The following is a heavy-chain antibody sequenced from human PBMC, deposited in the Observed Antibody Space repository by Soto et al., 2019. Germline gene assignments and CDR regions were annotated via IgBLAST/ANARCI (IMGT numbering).Heavy chain of an antibody. D-gene: IGHD1-1*01. CDR3: ARDVPSSRSWKGLGS. Sequence: QVQLVQSGAEVKKPGASVKVSCKASGYTFTSYGVSWVRQAPGQGLEWMGWISGYTGNANYAQKFQGRVPMTAHTSTSTARMELSSLRSDDTALYYCARDVPSSRSWKGLGSWGQGTLVTVSS. CDR1: GYTFTSYG. CDR2: ISGYTGNA. V-gene: IGHV1-18*01. J-gene: IGHJ4*02.